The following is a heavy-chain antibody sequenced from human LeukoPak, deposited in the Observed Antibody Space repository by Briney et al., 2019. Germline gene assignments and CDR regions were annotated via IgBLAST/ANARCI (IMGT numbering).Heavy chain of an antibody. D-gene: IGHD3-22*01. J-gene: IGHJ4*02. V-gene: IGHV4-39*01. CDR3: ARRYYYDSSGYFDS. CDR1: GGSIRSSSYC. Sequence: SETLSLTCTVSGGSIRSSSYCWGWIRQPPGKGLEWIGSIYYSGSTYYNPSLKSRVTISVDTSKNQFSLKLSSVTAADTAVYYCARRYYYDSSGYFDSWGQGTLVTVSS. CDR2: IYYSGST.